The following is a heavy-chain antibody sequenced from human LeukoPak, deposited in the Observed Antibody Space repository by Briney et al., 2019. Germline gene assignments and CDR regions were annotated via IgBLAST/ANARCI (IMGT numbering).Heavy chain of an antibody. CDR2: ISSSSSTI. CDR1: GFTFSSYS. Sequence: GGSLRLSCAASGFTFSSYSMNWVRQAPGKGLEWVSYISSSSSTIYYADSVKGRFTISRDNAKNSLYLQMNSLRAEDTAVYYCAKGVEYCSSTSCPWGQGTLATVSS. CDR3: AKGVEYCSSTSCP. V-gene: IGHV3-48*01. J-gene: IGHJ5*02. D-gene: IGHD2-2*01.